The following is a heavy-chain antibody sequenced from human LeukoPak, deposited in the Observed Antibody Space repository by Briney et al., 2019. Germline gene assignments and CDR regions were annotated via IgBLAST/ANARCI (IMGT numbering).Heavy chain of an antibody. Sequence: ASVKVSCKASGYTFTGYYMHWVRQAPGQGLEWMGRINPNSGGTNYAQKFQGRVTMTRDTSISTAYMELSRLGSDDTAVYYCARGGEVYYYDSSGYKNPGNWGQGTLVTVSS. V-gene: IGHV1-2*06. CDR2: INPNSGGT. CDR1: GYTFTGYY. D-gene: IGHD3-22*01. CDR3: ARGGEVYYYDSSGYKNPGN. J-gene: IGHJ4*02.